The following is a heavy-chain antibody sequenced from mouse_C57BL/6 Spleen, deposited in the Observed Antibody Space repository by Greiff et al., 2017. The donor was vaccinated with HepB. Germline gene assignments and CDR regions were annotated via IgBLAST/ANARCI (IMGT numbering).Heavy chain of an antibody. CDR2: ISNGGGST. CDR1: GFTFSDYY. CDR3: ARRAMITTGYYYAMDY. Sequence: EVQRVESGGGLVQPGGSLKLSCAASGFTFSDYYMYWVRQTPEKRLEWVAYISNGGGSTYYPDTVKGRFTISRDNAKNTLYLQMSRLKSEDTAMYYCARRAMITTGYYYAMDYWGQGTSVTVSS. D-gene: IGHD2-4*01. J-gene: IGHJ4*01. V-gene: IGHV5-12*01.